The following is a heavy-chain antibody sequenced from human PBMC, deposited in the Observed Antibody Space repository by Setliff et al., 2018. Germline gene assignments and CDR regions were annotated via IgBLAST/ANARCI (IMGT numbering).Heavy chain of an antibody. D-gene: IGHD3-16*02. V-gene: IGHV3-74*01. J-gene: IGHJ5*02. Sequence: GGSLRLSCAASGFTFSSYWMHWVRQAPGKGPEWVARTNSDGSTASYADSVKGRFTISRDNARNTVYLQMNRLRGEDTAVYFCARDYPGPDHWGQGTLVTVSS. CDR1: GFTFSSYW. CDR2: TNSDGSTA. CDR3: ARDYPGPDH.